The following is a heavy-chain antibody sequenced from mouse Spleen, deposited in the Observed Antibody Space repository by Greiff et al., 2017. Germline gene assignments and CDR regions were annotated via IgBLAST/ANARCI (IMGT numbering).Heavy chain of an antibody. J-gene: IGHJ4*01. V-gene: IGHV1-50*01. CDR1: GYTFTSYW. CDR2: IDPSDSYT. CDR3: ARGQYGNYYAMDY. Sequence: QVQLQQPGAELVKPGASVKLSCKASGYTFTSYWMQWVKQRPGQGLEWIGEIDPSDSYTNYNQKFKGKATLTVDTSSSTAYMQLSSLTSEDSAVYYCARGQYGNYYAMDYWGQGTSVTVSS. D-gene: IGHD2-10*02.